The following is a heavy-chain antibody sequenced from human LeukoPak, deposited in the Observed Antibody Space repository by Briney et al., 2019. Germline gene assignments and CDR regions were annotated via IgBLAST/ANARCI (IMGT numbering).Heavy chain of an antibody. D-gene: IGHD5-24*01. CDR1: GYTFSTYG. CDR3: ARGLQETLAWLKALSAFDI. J-gene: IGHJ3*02. Sequence: ASVKVSCKASGYTFSTYGISWVRQAPGQGLEWMGWISPYNGNTNYAQTFQGRVTMTTDTSTSTGYMELRSLRSDDTAVYYCARGLQETLAWLKALSAFDIWGQGTMVTVSS. V-gene: IGHV1-18*01. CDR2: ISPYNGNT.